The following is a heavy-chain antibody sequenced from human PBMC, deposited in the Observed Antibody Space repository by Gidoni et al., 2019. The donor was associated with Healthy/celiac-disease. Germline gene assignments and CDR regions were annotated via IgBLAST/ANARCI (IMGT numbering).Heavy chain of an antibody. D-gene: IGHD1-26*01. CDR3: TTAPRVGATWGYYYYGMDV. Sequence: EVQLVESGGGLVKPGGSLRLSCAASGFTFSNAWMSWVRPAPGKELEWVGRIKSKTDGGTTDYAAPGKGRFTISRDDSKNTLYLQMNSLKTEDTAVYDCTTAPRVGATWGYYYYGMDVWGQGTTVTVS. CDR1: GFTFSNAW. V-gene: IGHV3-15*01. CDR2: IKSKTDGGTT. J-gene: IGHJ6*02.